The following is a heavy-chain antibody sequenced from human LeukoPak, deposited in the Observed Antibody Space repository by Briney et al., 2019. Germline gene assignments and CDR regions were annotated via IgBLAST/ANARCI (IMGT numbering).Heavy chain of an antibody. CDR3: AKDHARYYYTSERYFNY. D-gene: IGHD3-10*01. CDR1: GFSFGSYA. CDR2: ISYDGSNK. Sequence: PGGSLRLSCAASGFSFGSYAMHWVRQAPGKGLERVAVISYDGSNKYYADSVKGRFTISRDNSKNMLYLQISSLRAEDTAVYYCAKDHARYYYTSERYFNYWGQGTLVTVSS. J-gene: IGHJ4*02. V-gene: IGHV3-30*18.